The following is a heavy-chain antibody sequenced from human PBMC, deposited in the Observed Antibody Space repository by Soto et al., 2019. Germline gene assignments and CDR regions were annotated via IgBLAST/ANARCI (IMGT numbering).Heavy chain of an antibody. D-gene: IGHD3-9*01. Sequence: PGGSLRLSCAASGFTFSTYAMAWVRQAPGKGLEWVSGVSASGLNTDYADPVKGRFYISRDNSKNTLYLQMNSLRAEDTAVYYCAKDDYDILTGYAFDIWGQGTMVTVS. CDR2: VSASGLNT. V-gene: IGHV3-23*01. CDR3: AKDDYDILTGYAFDI. CDR1: GFTFSTYA. J-gene: IGHJ3*02.